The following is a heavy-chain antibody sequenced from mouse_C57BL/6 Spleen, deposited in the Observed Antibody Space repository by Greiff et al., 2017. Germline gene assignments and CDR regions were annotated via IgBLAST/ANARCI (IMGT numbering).Heavy chain of an antibody. Sequence: VKPGDSVKISCKASGYSFTGYFMNWVMQSHGKSLEWIGRINPYNGDTFYNQKFKGKATLTVDKSSSTAHMELRSLTSEDSAVYECARGGNYWYFDVWGTGTTVTVSS. V-gene: IGHV1-20*01. CDR3: ARGGNYWYFDV. CDR2: INPYNGDT. CDR1: GYSFTGYF. J-gene: IGHJ1*03. D-gene: IGHD2-1*01.